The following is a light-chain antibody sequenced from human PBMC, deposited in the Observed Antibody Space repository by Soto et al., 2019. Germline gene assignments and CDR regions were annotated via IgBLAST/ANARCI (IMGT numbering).Light chain of an antibody. CDR1: QAIRNN. CDR2: AAS. Sequence: AIQITQSPSSLSASVGDRVTITCRASQAIRNNLDWYQQKPGTAPKLLIFAASNLQSGVPSRFSGSGSGTDFTLTISSLQPEDFATYYCLQNYNFPLTFGGGTKVDIK. CDR3: LQNYNFPLT. V-gene: IGKV1-6*01. J-gene: IGKJ4*01.